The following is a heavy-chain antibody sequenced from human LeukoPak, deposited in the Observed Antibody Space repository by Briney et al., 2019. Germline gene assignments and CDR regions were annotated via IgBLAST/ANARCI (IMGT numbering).Heavy chain of an antibody. CDR3: ARERGYSSSSYHDYYYFGV. CDR2: ITSGSDI. CDR1: GFTFRSYD. Sequence: PGGSLSLPWAASGFTFRSYDINWVRQAPGEGLEWVSSITSGSDIAYADSVKGRFTISRNNATNSLFLQMNSLRVEDTAVYYCARERGYSSSSYHDYYYFGVWGKGTTVTVSS. D-gene: IGHD6-6*01. V-gene: IGHV3-69-1*01. J-gene: IGHJ6*03.